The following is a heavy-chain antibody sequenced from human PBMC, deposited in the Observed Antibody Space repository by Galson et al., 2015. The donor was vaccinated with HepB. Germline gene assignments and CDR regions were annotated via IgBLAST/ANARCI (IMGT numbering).Heavy chain of an antibody. CDR3: AKAPGDILYYMDV. CDR2: ITEGGGST. V-gene: IGHV3-23*01. J-gene: IGHJ6*03. D-gene: IGHD3-10*01. Sequence: SLRLSCAASGFTFSSSLMTWVRQAPGKGLEWVSVITEGGGSTYYADSVKGRFIVSRDNSKNALYPQMNSLRAEDTAVYYCAKAPGDILYYMDVWGKGTTVTVSS. CDR1: GFTFSSSL.